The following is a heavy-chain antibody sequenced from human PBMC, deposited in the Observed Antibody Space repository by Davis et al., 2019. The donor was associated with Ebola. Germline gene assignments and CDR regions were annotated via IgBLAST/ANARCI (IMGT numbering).Heavy chain of an antibody. CDR1: GGSFSGYY. Sequence: PSETLSLTCAVYGGSFSGYYWSWIRQPPGKGLEWIGEINHSGSTNYNPSLKSRVTISVDTSKNQFSLKLSSVTAADTAVYYCARGPHHWYSSSSQPRRNPNTNYMDVWGKGTTVTVSS. J-gene: IGHJ6*03. CDR3: ARGPHHWYSSSSQPRRNPNTNYMDV. CDR2: INHSGST. V-gene: IGHV4-34*01. D-gene: IGHD6-6*01.